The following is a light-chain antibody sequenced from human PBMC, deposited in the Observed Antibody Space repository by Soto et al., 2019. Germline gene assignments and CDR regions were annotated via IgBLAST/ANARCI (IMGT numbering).Light chain of an antibody. CDR3: AAWDDSLNGHVV. V-gene: IGLV1-44*01. Sequence: QSVLTQPPSASVTPGQRVTISCSGSSSNIVSNTVNWYQQLPGTAPKLLIYSNNQRPSGVPDRFSGSKSGTSASLAISGLQSEDEADYYCAAWDDSLNGHVVFGGGTKLTVL. CDR1: SSNIVSNT. CDR2: SNN. J-gene: IGLJ2*01.